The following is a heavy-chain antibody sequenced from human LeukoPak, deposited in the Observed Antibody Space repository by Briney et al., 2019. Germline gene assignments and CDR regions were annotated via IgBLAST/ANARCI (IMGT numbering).Heavy chain of an antibody. V-gene: IGHV1-3*01. CDR1: GYTFTSYA. CDR3: ARDTESDFDY. CDR2: INAGKGNR. J-gene: IGHJ4*02. Sequence: ASVKVPCKASGYTFTSYAIHWVRQAPGQRLEWMGWINAGKGNREYSQKFQGRVTITVDTSASTAYMELSSLRSEDTAVYYCARDTESDFDYWGQGTLVTVSS.